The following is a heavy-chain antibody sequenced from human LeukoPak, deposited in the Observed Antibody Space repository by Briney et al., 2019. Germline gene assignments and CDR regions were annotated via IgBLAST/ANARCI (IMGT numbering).Heavy chain of an antibody. CDR1: GYTFTGYY. CDR3: ARECIAAAGTGDY. V-gene: IGHV1-2*06. CDR2: INPNSGGT. Sequence: ASVKVSCKAYGYTFTGYYMHWVRQAPGQGLEWMGRINPNSGGTNYAQKFQGRFTMTRDTSISTAYMELSRLRSDDTAVYYCARECIAAAGTGDYWGQGTLVTVSS. J-gene: IGHJ4*02. D-gene: IGHD6-13*01.